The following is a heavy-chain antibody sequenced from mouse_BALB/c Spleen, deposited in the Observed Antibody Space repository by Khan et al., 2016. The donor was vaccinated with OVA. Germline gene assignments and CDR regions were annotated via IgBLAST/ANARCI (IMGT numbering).Heavy chain of an antibody. CDR1: GYTFTSYT. V-gene: IGHV1-4*01. CDR3: ARTHER. CDR2: INPSSGYT. Sequence: VQLQESGAELARPCASVKMSCKASGYTFTSYTMHWVNQRPGQGLEWIGYINPSSGYTKYTQKFKDKATLTADKSSSTAYMQLSSLTSEDSAVYYCARTHERWGQGTTLTVSS. J-gene: IGHJ2*01.